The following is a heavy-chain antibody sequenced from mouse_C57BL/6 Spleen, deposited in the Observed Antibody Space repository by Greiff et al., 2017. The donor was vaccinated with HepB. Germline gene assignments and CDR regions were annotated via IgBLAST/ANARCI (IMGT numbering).Heavy chain of an antibody. Sequence: EVKLVESGGGLVKPGGSLKLSCAASGFTFSSYAMSWVRQTPEKRLEWVAPISDGGSYTYYPDNVKGRFTISRDNAKNNLYLQMSHLTSEDTAMYYCERGVLSVDYFDGWGQGTTLTVSS. CDR1: GFTFSSYA. D-gene: IGHD1-1*02. CDR2: ISDGGSYT. CDR3: ERGVLSVDYFDG. V-gene: IGHV5-4*03. J-gene: IGHJ2*01.